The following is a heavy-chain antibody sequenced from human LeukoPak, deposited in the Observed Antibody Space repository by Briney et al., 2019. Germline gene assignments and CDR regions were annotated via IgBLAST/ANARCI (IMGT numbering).Heavy chain of an antibody. D-gene: IGHD2-2*02. V-gene: IGHV4-30-2*01. CDR3: ARESVVVPAAISQPVAFDY. Sequence: SQTLSLTCTVSGGSISSGGYYWSWLRQPPGKGLEWIGYIYHSGSTYYNPSLKSRVTISVDRSKNQFSLKLSSVTAADTAVYYCARESVVVPAAISQPVAFDYWGQGTLVTVSS. CDR2: IYHSGST. CDR1: GGSISSGGYY. J-gene: IGHJ4*02.